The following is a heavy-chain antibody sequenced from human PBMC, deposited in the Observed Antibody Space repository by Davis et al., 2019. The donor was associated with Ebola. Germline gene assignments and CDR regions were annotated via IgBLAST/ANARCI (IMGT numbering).Heavy chain of an antibody. CDR1: GDSVSSGNYY. V-gene: IGHV4-61*03. Sequence: PSETLSLTCTVSGDSVSSGNYYWTWIRQPPGKGLEWIGFFFYNGGTNYNPSLKSRVTMSIDTSNNHFSLKLSSLTAADTAVYFCATTYSSSGHLDHWGQGTLVTVSS. CDR2: FFYNGGT. CDR3: ATTYSSSGHLDH. D-gene: IGHD6-6*01. J-gene: IGHJ4*02.